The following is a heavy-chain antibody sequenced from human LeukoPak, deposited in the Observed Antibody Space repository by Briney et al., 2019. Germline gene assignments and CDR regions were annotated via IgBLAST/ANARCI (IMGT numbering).Heavy chain of an antibody. J-gene: IGHJ4*02. V-gene: IGHV3-23*01. CDR2: ISNSGGST. D-gene: IGHD2-15*01. Sequence: PGGSLRPSCAASGFTFGNDAMSWVRQAPGKVLEWVSAISNSGGSTYYADSGKGRFTISRDNSKNTLYLQMNSERAEDTAVYCCAKGGGSWCFDYWGQGTLVTVSS. CDR3: AKGGGSWCFDY. CDR1: GFTFGNDA.